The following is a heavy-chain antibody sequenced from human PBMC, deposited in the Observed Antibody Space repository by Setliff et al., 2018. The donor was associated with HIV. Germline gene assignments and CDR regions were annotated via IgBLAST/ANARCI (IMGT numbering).Heavy chain of an antibody. CDR2: INPNSGGT. CDR1: GYTFTVYY. D-gene: IGHD1-26*01. CDR3: ARDEERRGPPGI. Sequence: GASVKVSCKASGYTFTVYYMHWVRQAPGQGLEWMGWINPNSGGTTYSQKFQGRVTMTRDTSISTAYMEVSRLRSDDTAVYYCARDEERRGPPGIWGQGTMVTVSS. J-gene: IGHJ3*02. V-gene: IGHV1-2*02.